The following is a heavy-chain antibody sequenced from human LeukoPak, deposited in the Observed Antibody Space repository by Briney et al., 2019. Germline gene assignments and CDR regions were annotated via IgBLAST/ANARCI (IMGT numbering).Heavy chain of an antibody. CDR1: GGSISSYY. J-gene: IGHJ4*02. D-gene: IGHD1-1*01. Sequence: PSETLSHTCTVSGGSISSYYWSWIRNPPPQGLDLIGIIYYSGSTNYNPSLNSRVTISVDTSKYQFSLKLGSVAAADTAVYYCARKRPYNWNDDYWGQGTLVTVSS. V-gene: IGHV4-59*01. CDR3: ARKRPYNWNDDY. CDR2: IYYSGST.